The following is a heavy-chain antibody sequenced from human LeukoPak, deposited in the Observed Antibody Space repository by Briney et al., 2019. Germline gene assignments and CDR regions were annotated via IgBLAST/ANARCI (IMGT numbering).Heavy chain of an antibody. D-gene: IGHD2-2*01. V-gene: IGHV4-39*07. J-gene: IGHJ6*03. CDR3: ARELLPSVVVPATRYYYYMDV. CDR1: GGSISSSDYF. Sequence: SETLSLTCTVSGGSISSSDYFWGWIRQPPGKGLEWIASIYYSGTTHYNPSLKSRVTISVDTSKNQFSLKLSSVTAADTAVYYCARELLPSVVVPATRYYYYMDVWGKGTTVTVSS. CDR2: IYYSGTT.